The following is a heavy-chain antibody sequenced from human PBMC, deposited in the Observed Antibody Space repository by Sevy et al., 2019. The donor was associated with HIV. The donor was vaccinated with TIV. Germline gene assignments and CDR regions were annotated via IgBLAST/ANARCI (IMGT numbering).Heavy chain of an antibody. Sequence: ASVKVSYKASGGTFSSYGISWVRQALGQGLEWMGGIIPILGTVNYAQKFQGRVTITTDESTKTAYMELSSLRSEDTAVYYCARGGGNGWYYFDYWGQETLVTVSS. CDR3: ARGGGNGWYYFDY. CDR1: GGTFSSYG. V-gene: IGHV1-69*05. CDR2: IIPILGTV. D-gene: IGHD6-19*01. J-gene: IGHJ4*02.